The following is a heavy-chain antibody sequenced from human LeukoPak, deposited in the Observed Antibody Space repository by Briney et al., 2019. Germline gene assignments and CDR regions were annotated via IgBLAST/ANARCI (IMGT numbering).Heavy chain of an antibody. D-gene: IGHD3-10*01. V-gene: IGHV4-4*07. CDR2: IYTSGST. Sequence: SETLSLTCTVSGGSISSYYWSWIRQPAGKGLEWVWRIYTSGSTNYNPSLKRRVTMSVDTSQNQFPLKLSSVTAADTAVYYCARDVRRAYYGSGSSYWFDPWGQGTLVTVSS. J-gene: IGHJ5*02. CDR3: ARDVRRAYYGSGSSYWFDP. CDR1: GGSISSYY.